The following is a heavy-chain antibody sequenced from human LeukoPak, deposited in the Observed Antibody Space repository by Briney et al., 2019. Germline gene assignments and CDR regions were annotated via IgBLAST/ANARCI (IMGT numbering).Heavy chain of an antibody. CDR3: AKDFRA. Sequence: PGRSLRLSCAASGFTFSSYAMHWVRQAPGKGLEWVAVISYDGSNKYYADSVKGRFTISRDNSKNTLYLQMNSLRAEDTAVYYCAKDFRAWGQGTLVTVSS. J-gene: IGHJ5*02. V-gene: IGHV3-30-3*01. CDR2: ISYDGSNK. CDR1: GFTFSSYA.